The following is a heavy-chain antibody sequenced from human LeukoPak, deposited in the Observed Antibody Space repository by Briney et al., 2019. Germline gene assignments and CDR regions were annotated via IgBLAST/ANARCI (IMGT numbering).Heavy chain of an antibody. D-gene: IGHD4-17*01. Sequence: GGSLRLSCAASGFTFSSYSMNWVRQAPGKGLEWVSYISSSSSTIYYADSVKGRFTISRDNAKNSLYLQMNSLRAEDTAVYYCATLPNEAGYGDYGYDYWGQGTLVTVSS. J-gene: IGHJ4*02. V-gene: IGHV3-48*04. CDR2: ISSSSSTI. CDR1: GFTFSSYS. CDR3: ATLPNEAGYGDYGYDY.